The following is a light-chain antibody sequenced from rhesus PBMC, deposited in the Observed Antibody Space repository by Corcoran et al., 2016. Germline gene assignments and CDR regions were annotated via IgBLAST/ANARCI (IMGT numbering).Light chain of an antibody. CDR3: QQHDNSPPLT. V-gene: IGKV1-69*01. CDR1: QGISNW. Sequence: DIQMTQSPSSLSASVGDRVTITCRASQGISNWLAWYQQKQGKAPNLLIYRPSNLETGVPSRFSASGSGTDCTRTISSLQPEDSATYYCQQHDNSPPLTVGGGTKVEIK. CDR2: RPS. J-gene: IGKJ4*01.